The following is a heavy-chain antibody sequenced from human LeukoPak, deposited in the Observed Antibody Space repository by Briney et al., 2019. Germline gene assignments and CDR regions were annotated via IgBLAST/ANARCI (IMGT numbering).Heavy chain of an antibody. V-gene: IGHV3-23*01. D-gene: IGHD5-24*01. CDR1: GFTFSSYA. CDR3: ATRYVGEMATIRSDY. Sequence: GGSLRLSCAASGFTFSSYAMSWLRQAPGNGLEWVSGISGSGGSTYYPDSVKGRFTISRDNSKNTLYLQMNSLRAEDTAVFYCATRYVGEMATIRSDYWGQGTLVTVSS. CDR2: ISGSGGST. J-gene: IGHJ4*02.